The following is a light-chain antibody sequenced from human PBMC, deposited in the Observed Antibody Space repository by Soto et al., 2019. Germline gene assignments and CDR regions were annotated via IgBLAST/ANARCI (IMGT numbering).Light chain of an antibody. CDR2: AAS. Sequence: DIQMTQSPSVLSASVGDRVTITCRASQSITTYLNWYRQKPGKAPKLLIYAASSLQSGVPSRFSGSGSETEFTLSISSLQPEDFATYFCQLIYSAPLTFGGGTKVDIK. V-gene: IGKV1-39*01. CDR3: QLIYSAPLT. CDR1: QSITTY. J-gene: IGKJ4*01.